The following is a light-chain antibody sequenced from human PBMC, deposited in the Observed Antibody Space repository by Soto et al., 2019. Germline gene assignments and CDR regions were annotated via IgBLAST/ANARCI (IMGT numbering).Light chain of an antibody. CDR2: TIS. J-gene: IGKJ1*01. CDR3: QQHQYSPPPWT. Sequence: LLKQPPGTPSFSTVARATLSCRASQSLSTYLAWYQQRPGQAPRLLIYTISTTATGVPDRFSGSGSGTDFTLTISRLEPEDSALYYCQQHQYSPPPWTVGNGTKGAIK. V-gene: IGKV3-20*01. CDR1: QSLSTY.